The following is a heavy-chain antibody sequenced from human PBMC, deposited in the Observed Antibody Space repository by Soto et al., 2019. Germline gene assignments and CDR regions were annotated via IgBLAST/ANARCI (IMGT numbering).Heavy chain of an antibody. CDR2: ISGSGGST. CDR3: AKDHYYDSSGYWTGFDY. CDR1: GFTFSSYA. Sequence: PGGSLRLSCAASGFTFSSYAMSWVRQAPGKGLEWVSAISGSGGSTYYADSVKGRFTISRDNSKNTLYLQMNSLRAEDTAVYYCAKDHYYDSSGYWTGFDYWGQGTLVTVSS. V-gene: IGHV3-23*01. J-gene: IGHJ4*02. D-gene: IGHD3-22*01.